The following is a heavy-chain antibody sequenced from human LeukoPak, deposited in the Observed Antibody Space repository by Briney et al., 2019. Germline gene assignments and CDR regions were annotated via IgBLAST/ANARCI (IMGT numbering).Heavy chain of an antibody. Sequence: SAKVSCKASGGTFSSYAISWVRQAPGQGLEWMGGIIPIFGTANYAQKFQGRVTITTDESTSTAYMELSSLRSEDTAVYYCAREAPDSSGYYYVDYWGQGTLVTVSS. CDR3: AREAPDSSGYYYVDY. D-gene: IGHD3-22*01. CDR2: IIPIFGTA. CDR1: GGTFSSYA. V-gene: IGHV1-69*05. J-gene: IGHJ4*02.